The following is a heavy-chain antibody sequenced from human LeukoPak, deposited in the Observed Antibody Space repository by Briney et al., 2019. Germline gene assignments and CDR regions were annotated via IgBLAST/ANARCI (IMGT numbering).Heavy chain of an antibody. CDR3: ARVTTMVRGVSPSGDYYYYMDV. V-gene: IGHV1-18*01. CDR1: GYTFTSYG. D-gene: IGHD3-10*01. CDR2: ISAYNGNT. J-gene: IGHJ6*03. Sequence: GASVKVSCKASGYTFTSYGISWVRQAPGQGLEWMGWISAYNGNTNYAQKLQGRVTMTTDTSTSTAYMELRSLRSDDTAVYYCARVTTMVRGVSPSGDYYYYMDVWGKGTTVTVSS.